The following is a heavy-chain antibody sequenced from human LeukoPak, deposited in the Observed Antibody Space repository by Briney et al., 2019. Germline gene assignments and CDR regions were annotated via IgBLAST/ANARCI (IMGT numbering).Heavy chain of an antibody. Sequence: ASVKVSCKASGYTFTSYAMHWVRQAPGQRLEWMGWINAGNGNTKYSQKFQGRVTITRDTSASTAYMELSSLRSEDTAVYYCARDENYYDGSGYYPTIDYWGQGTLVTVSS. CDR3: ARDENYYDGSGYYPTIDY. J-gene: IGHJ4*02. V-gene: IGHV1-3*01. D-gene: IGHD3-22*01. CDR1: GYTFTSYA. CDR2: INAGNGNT.